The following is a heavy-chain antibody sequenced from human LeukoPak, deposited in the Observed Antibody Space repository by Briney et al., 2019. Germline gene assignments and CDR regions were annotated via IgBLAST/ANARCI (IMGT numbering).Heavy chain of an antibody. Sequence: SVKVSCKASGGTFSSYGISWVRKAPGQGLEWVGGIIPIFGTPNYEQKFQGRVTITADESTSTAYMELSSLRPEDTAVYYCARDRIVGVPAAISHCYYYGMDVWGQGTTVTVSS. CDR2: IIPIFGTP. CDR1: GGTFSSYG. V-gene: IGHV1-69*13. D-gene: IGHD2-2*01. CDR3: ARDRIVGVPAAISHCYYYGMDV. J-gene: IGHJ6*02.